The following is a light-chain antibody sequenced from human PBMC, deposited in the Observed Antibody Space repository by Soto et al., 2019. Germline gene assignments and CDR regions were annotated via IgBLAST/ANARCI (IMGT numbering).Light chain of an antibody. V-gene: IGKV1-33*01. CDR2: DAS. J-gene: IGKJ4*01. CDR1: QDISKY. CDR3: QQYDTLPLT. Sequence: DIQMTQTPTSLSASVGDTVIITCQASQDISKYLNWYQQKPGKAPNLLIYDASNLGTGVPPRFTGSGSGTEFSLINSNLQPEDIATYYCQQYDTLPLTFGGGTQVEIK.